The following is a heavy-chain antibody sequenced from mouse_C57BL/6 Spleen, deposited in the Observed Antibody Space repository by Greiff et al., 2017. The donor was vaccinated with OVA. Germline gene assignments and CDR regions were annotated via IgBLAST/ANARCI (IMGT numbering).Heavy chain of an antibody. J-gene: IGHJ3*01. CDR1: GYSITSGYY. D-gene: IGHD2-4*01. V-gene: IGHV3-6*01. CDR3: AREIDYDGAFAY. Sequence: VQLQQSGPGLVKPSQSLSLTCSVTGYSITSGYYWNWIRQFPGNKLEWMGYISYDGSNNYNPSLKNRISITRDTSKNQFFLKLNSVTTEDTATYYCAREIDYDGAFAYWGQGTLVTVSA. CDR2: ISYDGSN.